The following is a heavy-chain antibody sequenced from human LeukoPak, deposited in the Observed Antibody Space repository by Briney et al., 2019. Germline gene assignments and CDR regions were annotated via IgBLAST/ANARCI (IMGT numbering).Heavy chain of an antibody. CDR2: IIPIFGTA. CDR3: ARDSFVITGRVVAAHYNWFDP. CDR1: GGTFSSYA. V-gene: IGHV1-69*13. Sequence: SVKVSCKASGGTFSSYAISWVRQAPGQGLEWMGGIIPIFGTANYAQKFQGRVTITADESTSTAYMELSSLRSKDTAVYYCARDSFVITGRVVAAHYNWFDPWGQGTLVTVSS. J-gene: IGHJ5*02. D-gene: IGHD2-15*01.